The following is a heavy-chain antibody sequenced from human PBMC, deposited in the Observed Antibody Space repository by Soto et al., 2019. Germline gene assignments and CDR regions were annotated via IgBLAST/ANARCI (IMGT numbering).Heavy chain of an antibody. Sequence: GGSLRLSCAASGFTFSDHYMDWVRQAPGKGLEWVGRTRNKANSYTTEYAASVKGRFTISRDDSKNSLYLQMNSLKTEDTAVYYCARGATARTNYYYGLDAWGQGTTVTVSS. V-gene: IGHV3-72*01. J-gene: IGHJ6*02. CDR1: GFTFSDHY. D-gene: IGHD1-1*01. CDR2: TRNKANSYTT. CDR3: ARGATARTNYYYGLDA.